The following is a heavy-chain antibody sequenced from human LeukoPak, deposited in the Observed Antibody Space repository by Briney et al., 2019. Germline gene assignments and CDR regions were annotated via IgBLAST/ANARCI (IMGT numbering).Heavy chain of an antibody. D-gene: IGHD6-13*01. Sequence: GGALRLSCAASGFTFSSYWMHWVRQARGKGVEGVGGISGSGGSTYYADSVKGRFTISRDNSKNTLYLQMNSLRAEDTAVYYCAIIIAAAGRRDGMDVWGQGTTVTVSS. J-gene: IGHJ6*02. CDR3: AIIIAAAGRRDGMDV. V-gene: IGHV3-23*01. CDR2: ISGSGGST. CDR1: GFTFSSYW.